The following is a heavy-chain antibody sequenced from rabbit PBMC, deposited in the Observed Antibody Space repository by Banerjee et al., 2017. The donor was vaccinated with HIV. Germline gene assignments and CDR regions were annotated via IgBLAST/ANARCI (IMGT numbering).Heavy chain of an antibody. J-gene: IGHJ6*01. V-gene: IGHV1S45*01. CDR1: GFSFSSSYW. CDR3: ARGAGVIGYAYL. D-gene: IGHD6-1*01. CDR2: IDSGSSGKT. Sequence: QEQLVESGGGLVQPEGSLTLTCTASGFSFSSSYWICWVRQAPGKGLEWIACIDSGSSGKTWYASWVNGRFTISSHTAQNTLYLQLNSLTAADMATYFCARGAGVIGYAYLWGPGTLVTVS.